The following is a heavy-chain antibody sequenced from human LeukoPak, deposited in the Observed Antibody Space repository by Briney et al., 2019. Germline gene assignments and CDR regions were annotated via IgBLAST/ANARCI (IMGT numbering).Heavy chain of an antibody. CDR1: GFTFSSNW. D-gene: IGHD1-26*01. V-gene: IGHV3-7*01. CDR2: INQDGSEK. Sequence: PGGSLRLSCAASGFTFSSNWMSWVRQAPGKGLEWVANINQDGSEKYYVDSVKGRFTISRDNAKKSLYLQMNSLRAEDTAVYYCANAYGGSSDYWGQGTLVTVSS. J-gene: IGHJ4*02. CDR3: ANAYGGSSDY.